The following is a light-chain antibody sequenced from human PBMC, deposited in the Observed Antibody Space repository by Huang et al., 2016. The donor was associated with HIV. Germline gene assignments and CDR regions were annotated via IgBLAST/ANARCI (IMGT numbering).Light chain of an antibody. V-gene: IGKV1-39*01. Sequence: DIQMTQSPSSLSASVGDRVTISCRASQSISIYLNWYHQRPGKAPKLLIYSTSNLQSWVPSRFSGSGSGTNFTLTISSLQPEDFATYYCQQSYSTPRMYTFGQGTKLEIK. CDR3: QQSYSTPRMYT. CDR2: STS. J-gene: IGKJ2*01. CDR1: QSISIY.